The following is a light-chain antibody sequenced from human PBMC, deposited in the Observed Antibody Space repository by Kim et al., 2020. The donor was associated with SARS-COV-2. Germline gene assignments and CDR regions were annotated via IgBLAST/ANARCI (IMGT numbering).Light chain of an antibody. V-gene: IGKV3-20*01. CDR2: CTS. J-gene: IGKJ1*01. CDR1: QIVDSRY. Sequence: PGERATRPCRASQIVDSRYLAWYQQKPGQAPRLLIYCTSTRATGIPDRFSGGGSGTDFTLTINRLEPDDFAMYYCQQYGSSPGWTFGQGTKVDIK. CDR3: QQYGSSPGWT.